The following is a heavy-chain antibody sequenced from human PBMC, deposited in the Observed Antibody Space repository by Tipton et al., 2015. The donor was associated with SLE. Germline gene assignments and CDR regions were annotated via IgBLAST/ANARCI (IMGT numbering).Heavy chain of an antibody. Sequence: SLRLSCSASGFTFSSYAMHWVRQAPGKGLEWVSSISSSSSYIYYADSVKGRFTISRDNAKNSLYLQMNSLRAEDTAVYYCARGLSGSYNFDYWGQGTLLTVSS. D-gene: IGHD1-26*01. CDR1: GFTFSSYA. J-gene: IGHJ4*02. CDR2: ISSSSSYI. V-gene: IGHV3-21*01. CDR3: ARGLSGSYNFDY.